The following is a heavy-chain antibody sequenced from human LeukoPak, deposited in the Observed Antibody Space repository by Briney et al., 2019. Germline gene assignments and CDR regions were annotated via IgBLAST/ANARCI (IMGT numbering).Heavy chain of an antibody. CDR2: IRSKANHYAT. Sequence: GGSLRLSCAASGFTFSGSAMHWVRQASGKGLEWVGRIRSKANHYATAYAASVKGRFTVSRDDSKNTAYLQMNSLKTEDTAVYYCARGWYDILTGYPTINWFDPWGQGTLVTVSS. CDR1: GFTFSGSA. J-gene: IGHJ5*02. V-gene: IGHV3-73*01. D-gene: IGHD3-9*01. CDR3: ARGWYDILTGYPTINWFDP.